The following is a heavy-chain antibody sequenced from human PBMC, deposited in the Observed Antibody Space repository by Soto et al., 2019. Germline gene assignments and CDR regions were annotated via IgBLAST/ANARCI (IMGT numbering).Heavy chain of an antibody. J-gene: IGHJ6*02. CDR2: ISSKANSYAT. CDR3: TRHDSNYDFWSGSPPRYGMDV. D-gene: IGHD3-3*01. V-gene: IGHV3-73*01. CDR1: GFTFSGSA. Sequence: EVQLVESGGGLVQPGGSLKLSCAASGFTFSGSAMHWVRQASGKGLEWVGRISSKANSYATAYAASVKGRFTISRDDSMNTAYLQMNSLKTEDTAVYYCTRHDSNYDFWSGSPPRYGMDVWGQGTTVTVSS.